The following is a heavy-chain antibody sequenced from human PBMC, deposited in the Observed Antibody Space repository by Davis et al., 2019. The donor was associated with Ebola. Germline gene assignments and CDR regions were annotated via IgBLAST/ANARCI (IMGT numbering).Heavy chain of an antibody. CDR1: GFTFTSYA. CDR3: ALHKGGYSSSFDY. V-gene: IGHV3-23*01. CDR2: IRASGVTT. Sequence: PGGSLRLSCAASGFTFTSYAMTWVRQAPGKGLEWVAAIRASGVTTYYADSVKGRFTISRDNSKNTLYLQMNNLRAEDTAVYYCALHKGGYSSSFDYWGQGTLVTVSS. D-gene: IGHD6-13*01. J-gene: IGHJ4*02.